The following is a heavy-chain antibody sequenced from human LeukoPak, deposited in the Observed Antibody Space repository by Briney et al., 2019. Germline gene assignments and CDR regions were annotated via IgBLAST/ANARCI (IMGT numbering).Heavy chain of an antibody. CDR2: IKEEGSET. Sequence: PGGSLRLSCTTSGFTFSGYWMSWVRQAPGKGLEWLGNIKEEGSETYDVDSVKGRFTITRDNAKNSLYLQMNSLRVEDTAIYYCARGTRVGTPYNWFDPWGQGTLVTVSS. CDR3: ARGTRVGTPYNWFDP. CDR1: GFTFSGYW. J-gene: IGHJ5*02. V-gene: IGHV3-7*01. D-gene: IGHD1/OR15-1a*01.